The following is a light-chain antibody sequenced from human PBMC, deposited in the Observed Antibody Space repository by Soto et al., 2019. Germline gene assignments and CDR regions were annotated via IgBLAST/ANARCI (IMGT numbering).Light chain of an antibody. CDR2: GAS. Sequence: MVMTQSRATPPVYPGERATLSCRASQSVSNDLAWYQQKPGQAPRLLIYGASSRATGIPDRFSGSGSGTDFTLTISRLEPEDFAVYYCQQYGSSPSWTFGQGTKVAIK. CDR3: QQYGSSPSWT. J-gene: IGKJ1*01. V-gene: IGKV3-20*01. CDR1: QSVSND.